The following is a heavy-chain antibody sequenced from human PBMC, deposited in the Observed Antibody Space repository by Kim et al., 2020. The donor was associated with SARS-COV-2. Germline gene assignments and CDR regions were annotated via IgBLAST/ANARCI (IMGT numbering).Heavy chain of an antibody. CDR3: ARGPVPAASMGGFDY. D-gene: IGHD2-2*01. J-gene: IGHJ4*02. CDR1: GFTFSSYN. CDR2: ISSSSSYI. V-gene: IGHV3-21*01. Sequence: GGSLRLSCAASGFTFSSYNMNWVRQAPGKGLEWVSSISSSSSYIYYADSVKGRFTISRDNAKNSLYLQMNSLRAEDTAVYYCARGPVPAASMGGFDYWGQGTLVTVSS.